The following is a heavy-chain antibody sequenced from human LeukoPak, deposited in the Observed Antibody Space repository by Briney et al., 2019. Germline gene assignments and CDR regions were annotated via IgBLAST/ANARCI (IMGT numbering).Heavy chain of an antibody. CDR1: GFTVSSNY. Sequence: GGSLRLSCAASGFTVSSNYVSWVRQAPGKGLEWVSVIYSGGSTYYADSVKGRFTISRDNSKNTLYLQMNSLRAEDTAVYYCARWALAARFMDYWGQGTLVTVSS. CDR3: ARWALAARFMDY. D-gene: IGHD6-6*01. CDR2: IYSGGST. V-gene: IGHV3-53*01. J-gene: IGHJ4*02.